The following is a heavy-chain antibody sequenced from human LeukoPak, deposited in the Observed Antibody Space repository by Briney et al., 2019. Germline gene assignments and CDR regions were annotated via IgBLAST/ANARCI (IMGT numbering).Heavy chain of an antibody. CDR2: ISWNSGII. J-gene: IGHJ3*02. CDR3: AKDLKPRFFGAFDI. CDR1: GFTFDHSA. Sequence: AAGSLRLSCAASGFTFDHSAMHWVRQAPGKGLEWVSGISWNSGIIGYADSVEGRFTISRDNAKNFLYLQMNSLRVEDMALYYCAKDLKPRFFGAFDIWGQGTMVTVSS. D-gene: IGHD3-10*01. V-gene: IGHV3-9*03.